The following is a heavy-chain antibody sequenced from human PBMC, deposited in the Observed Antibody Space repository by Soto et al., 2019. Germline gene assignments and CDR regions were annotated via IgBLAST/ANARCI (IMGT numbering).Heavy chain of an antibody. D-gene: IGHD3-10*01. V-gene: IGHV3-11*01. CDR2: ISGTSNTI. CDR1: GFAFSDYY. CDR3: AREGNRFQH. J-gene: IGHJ1*01. Sequence: QVQLVESGGGLVKPGGSLRLSCAASGFAFSDYYMSWIRQAPGKGLEWISYISGTSNTIYYEDSVKGRFTISRDNAKNSLYLHMNSLRAEDTAVYYCAREGNRFQHWGQGTLVTVSS.